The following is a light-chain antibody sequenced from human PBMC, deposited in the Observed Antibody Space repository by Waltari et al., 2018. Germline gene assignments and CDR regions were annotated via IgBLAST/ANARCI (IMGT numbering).Light chain of an antibody. V-gene: IGLV2-23*02. CDR1: SSDIGAYTL. CDR3: CSYADGTTSV. CDR2: GVT. J-gene: IGLJ3*02. Sequence: QSALTQPASVSGSPGQSITIPCTGTSSDIGAYTLLSWYQQHPGKAPKVIIYGVTERPSGVSDRFSGSKSANTASLTISGLQAEDEADYYCCSYADGTTSVFGGGTKVTVL.